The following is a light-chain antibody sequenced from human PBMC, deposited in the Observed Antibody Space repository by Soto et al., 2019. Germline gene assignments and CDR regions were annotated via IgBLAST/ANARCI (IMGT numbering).Light chain of an antibody. J-gene: IGLJ1*01. CDR2: EDS. V-gene: IGLV2-14*02. Sequence: QSVLTQPASVSGSPGQSLTISCTGTSSDVGSYNLVSWYQHHPGKAPKFIIYEDSKRPSGVSDRFSGSKSGNTASLTISGLQAEDEADYYCSSYTSSSTHVFGTGTKLTVL. CDR3: SSYTSSSTHV. CDR1: SSDVGSYNL.